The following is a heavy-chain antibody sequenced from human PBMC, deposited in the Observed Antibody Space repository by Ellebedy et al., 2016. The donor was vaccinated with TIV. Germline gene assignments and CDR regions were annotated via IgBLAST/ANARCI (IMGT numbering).Heavy chain of an antibody. CDR2: ISAYNGNT. Sequence: ASVKVSCKASGYTFTSYGISWVRQAPGQGLEWMGWISAYNGNTNYAQKLQGRVTMTTDTSTSTAYMGLRSLRSDDTAVYYCARDPTMAEYFDYWGQGTLVTVSS. J-gene: IGHJ4*02. CDR1: GYTFTSYG. CDR3: ARDPTMAEYFDY. D-gene: IGHD3-10*01. V-gene: IGHV1-18*01.